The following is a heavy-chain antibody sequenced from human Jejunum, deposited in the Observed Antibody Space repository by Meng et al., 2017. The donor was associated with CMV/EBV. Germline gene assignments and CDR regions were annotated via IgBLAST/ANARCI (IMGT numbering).Heavy chain of an antibody. CDR1: PFSVNSHY. D-gene: IGHD6-13*01. CDR2: MYSYGST. CDR3: ARDIYSSSLNWGY. Sequence: EVQLLGSGGGLAPPGGSLTFSCAASPFSVNSHYMTWVRQAPGKGLEWVSVMYSYGSTYYADSVKGRFTISRDSSRNTLYLQMSSLRVEDTAVYYCARDIYSSSLNWGYWGQGTLVTVSS. V-gene: IGHV3-66*01. J-gene: IGHJ4*02.